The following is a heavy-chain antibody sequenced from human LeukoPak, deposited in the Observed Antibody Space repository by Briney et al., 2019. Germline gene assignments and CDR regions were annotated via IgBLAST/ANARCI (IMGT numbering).Heavy chain of an antibody. Sequence: PGRSLRLSCAASGFTFSSHWMHWVRQAPGTGLVWVSRINSDGRSTSYADSVQGRFTISRDNAENTLYLQMNSLRAEDTAVYYCARDLHSSSWFSSPFFDSWGQGTLVTVSS. J-gene: IGHJ4*02. D-gene: IGHD6-13*01. CDR2: INSDGRST. V-gene: IGHV3-74*01. CDR1: GFTFSSHW. CDR3: ARDLHSSSWFSSPFFDS.